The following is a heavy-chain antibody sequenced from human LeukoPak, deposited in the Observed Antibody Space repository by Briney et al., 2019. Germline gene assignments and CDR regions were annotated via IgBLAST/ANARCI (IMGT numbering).Heavy chain of an antibody. J-gene: IGHJ4*02. Sequence: GTSVKVSCKASGYTFTGYYMHWVRQAPGQGLEWMGWINPNSGGTNYAQKFQGRVTMTRDTSISTAYMELSRLRSDDTAVYYCAREPPFYYYDSSGPDYWGQGTLVTVSS. V-gene: IGHV1-2*02. CDR1: GYTFTGYY. CDR2: INPNSGGT. D-gene: IGHD3-22*01. CDR3: AREPPFYYYDSSGPDY.